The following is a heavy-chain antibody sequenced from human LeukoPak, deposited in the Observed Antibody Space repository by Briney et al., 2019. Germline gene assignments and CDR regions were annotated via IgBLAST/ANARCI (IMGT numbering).Heavy chain of an antibody. CDR3: ARGLTIAARSFDY. D-gene: IGHD6-6*01. V-gene: IGHV4-34*01. Sequence: SETLSLTCAVYGGSFSGYYWSWIRRPPGKGLEWTGEINHSGSTNYNPSLKSRVTISVDTSKNQFSLKLSSVTAADTAVYYCARGLTIAARSFDYWGQGTLATVSS. CDR1: GGSFSGYY. J-gene: IGHJ4*02. CDR2: INHSGST.